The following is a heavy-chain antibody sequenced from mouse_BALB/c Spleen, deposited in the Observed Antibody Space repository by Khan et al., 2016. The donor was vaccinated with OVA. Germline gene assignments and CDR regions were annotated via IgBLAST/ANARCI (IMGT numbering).Heavy chain of an antibody. V-gene: IGHV5-6*01. Sequence: EVELVESGGDVVKPGGSLKLSCAASGFTFSTYGMSWVRQTPDKRLEWVATVSTGGHYTYYPDTVKGRFTISRDNAKNTLYLQMSSLKSEDTAMFYYARRAYYYDSEGFAYWGQGTLGTVSA. CDR3: ARRAYYYDSEGFAY. CDR2: VSTGGHYT. D-gene: IGHD1-1*01. J-gene: IGHJ3*01. CDR1: GFTFSTYG.